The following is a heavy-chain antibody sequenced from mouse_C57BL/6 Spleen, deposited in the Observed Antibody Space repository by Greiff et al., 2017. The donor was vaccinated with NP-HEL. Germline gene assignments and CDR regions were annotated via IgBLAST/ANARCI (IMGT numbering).Heavy chain of an antibody. J-gene: IGHJ3*01. CDR1: GYTFTSYW. D-gene: IGHD2-4*01. CDR2: IDPSDSYT. V-gene: IGHV1-69*01. CDR3: ARSGDYDVAAWFAY. Sequence: QVQLQQPGAELVMPGASVKLSCKASGYTFTSYWMHWVKQRPGQGLEWIGEIDPSDSYTNYNQKFKGKSTLTVDKSSSTAYMQLSSLTSEDSAVYFCARSGDYDVAAWFAYWGQGTLVTVSA.